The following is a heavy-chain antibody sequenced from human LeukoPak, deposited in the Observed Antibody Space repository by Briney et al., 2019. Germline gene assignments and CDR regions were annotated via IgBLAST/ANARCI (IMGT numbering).Heavy chain of an antibody. Sequence: GGSLRLSCAASKVTCSDYAMSWVRQAPGKGLEWVSGISGSGGNTYYADSVKGRFTISRDNYKNPLYLQINSLRAEDTVLYYCAKGTGINRYHCIDPWGQGPQVTVSS. CDR2: ISGSGGNT. D-gene: IGHD3-16*02. CDR3: AKGTGINRYHCIDP. V-gene: IGHV3-23*01. J-gene: IGHJ5*02. CDR1: KVTCSDYA.